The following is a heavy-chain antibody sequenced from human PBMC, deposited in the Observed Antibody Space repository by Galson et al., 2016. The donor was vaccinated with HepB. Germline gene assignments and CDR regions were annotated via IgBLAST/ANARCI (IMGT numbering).Heavy chain of an antibody. J-gene: IGHJ4*02. CDR2: IYPGDFDT. Sequence: QSGAEVKKPGESLKISCKGSGYTFTSHWIGWVRQMPGKGLEVMGFIYPGDFDTRYSPSFQGKVTISADKSTTNDYLQWSSLKASDTAIYYCASLDHRGSKYAYLDYWGQGTLVTVSS. CDR1: GYTFTSHW. V-gene: IGHV5-51*01. CDR3: ASLDHRGSKYAYLDY. D-gene: IGHD3-16*01.